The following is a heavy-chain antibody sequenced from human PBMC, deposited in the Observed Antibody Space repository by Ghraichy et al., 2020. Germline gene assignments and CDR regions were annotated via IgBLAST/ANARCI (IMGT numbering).Heavy chain of an antibody. V-gene: IGHV4-39*01. D-gene: IGHD6-13*01. CDR1: GGSISSSNYY. Sequence: SETLSLTCTVSGGSISSSNYYWGWIRQPPGKGLEWIGSIYYNPSLKSRVTISVDTSKNQFSLKLSSVTAADTAVYYCARPIRTGYSSSWQFDPWGQGTLVTVSS. CDR3: ARPIRTGYSSSWQFDP. CDR2: IY. J-gene: IGHJ5*02.